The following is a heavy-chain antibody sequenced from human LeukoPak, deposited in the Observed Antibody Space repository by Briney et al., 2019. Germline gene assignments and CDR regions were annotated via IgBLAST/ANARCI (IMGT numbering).Heavy chain of an antibody. Sequence: ASVKVSCKVSGYTLTELSMHWVRQAPGQGLEWMGWINPNSGGTNYAQKFQGRVTMTRDTSISTAYMELSRLRSDDTAVYYCASMGDVDTAEQGYWGQGTLVTVSS. CDR1: GYTLTELS. D-gene: IGHD5-18*01. CDR3: ASMGDVDTAEQGY. V-gene: IGHV1-2*02. CDR2: INPNSGGT. J-gene: IGHJ4*02.